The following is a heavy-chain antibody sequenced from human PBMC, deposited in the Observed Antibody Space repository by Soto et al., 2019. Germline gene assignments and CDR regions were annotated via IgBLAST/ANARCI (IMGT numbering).Heavy chain of an antibody. J-gene: IGHJ5*02. D-gene: IGHD2-15*01. Sequence: ASVKFSCKPSGYTFTSYGISWVRQAPGQGLEWMGWISAYNGNTNYAQKLQGRVTMTTDTSTSTAYMELRSLRSDDTAVYSCARYNVVVVVWAEAQWFEPWGQGNLVTGSS. CDR1: GYTFTSYG. V-gene: IGHV1-18*01. CDR2: ISAYNGNT. CDR3: ARYNVVVVVWAEAQWFEP.